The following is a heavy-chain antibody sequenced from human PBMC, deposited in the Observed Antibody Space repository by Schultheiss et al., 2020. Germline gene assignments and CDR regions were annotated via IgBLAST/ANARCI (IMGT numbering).Heavy chain of an antibody. V-gene: IGHV4-61*02. CDR3: ARGDGSGRHNWFDP. D-gene: IGHD3-10*01. J-gene: IGHJ5*02. CDR2: IYTSGST. CDR1: GGSISSGGYY. Sequence: SETLSLTCTVSGGSISSGGYYWSWIRQPAGKGLEWIGRIYTSGSTNYNPSLKSRVTISVDTSKNQFSLKLSSVTAADTAVYYCARGDGSGRHNWFDPWGQGTLVTVSS.